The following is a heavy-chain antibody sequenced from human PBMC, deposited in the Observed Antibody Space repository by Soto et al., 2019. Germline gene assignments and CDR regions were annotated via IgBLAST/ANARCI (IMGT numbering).Heavy chain of an antibody. D-gene: IGHD6-13*01. J-gene: IGHJ3*02. CDR1: GGSVSSGSYY. CDR3: ARDRAGQQLVDAFDI. CDR2: IYYSGST. Sequence: KPSETLSLTCTVSGGSVSSGSYYWSWIRQPPGKGLEWIGYIYYSGSTNYNPSLKSRVTISVDTSKNQFSLKLSSVTAADTAVYYCARDRAGQQLVDAFDIWGQGTMVTVSS. V-gene: IGHV4-61*01.